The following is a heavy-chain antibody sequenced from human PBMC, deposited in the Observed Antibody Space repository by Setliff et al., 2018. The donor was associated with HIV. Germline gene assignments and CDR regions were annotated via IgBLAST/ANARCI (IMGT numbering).Heavy chain of an antibody. CDR3: ASRGIVVVTMSMPDEFFVH. CDR2: IYYSGTT. V-gene: IGHV4-39*01. J-gene: IGHJ1*01. D-gene: IGHD2-21*02. Sequence: PSETLSLTCSVSGGSINSDNYYWGWIRQAPGKGLEWIGSIYYSGTTYYNPSLRGRVTISVDRSRNQFSLTLNSVTAADTATYYCASRGIVVVTMSMPDEFFVHRGHGTLGTVSS. CDR1: GGSINSDNYY.